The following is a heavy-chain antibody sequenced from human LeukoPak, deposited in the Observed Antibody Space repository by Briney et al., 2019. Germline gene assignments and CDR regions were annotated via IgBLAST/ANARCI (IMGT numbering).Heavy chain of an antibody. CDR1: GYTFTSYG. D-gene: IGHD3-10*01. Sequence: ASVKVSCKASGYTFTSYGISWVRQAPGQGLEWMGWISAYNGNTNYAQKLQGRVTMTTDTSTSTAYMELRSLRSDDTAVYYCARKYYYGSGNREVAFDIWGQGTMVTVSS. V-gene: IGHV1-18*01. CDR2: ISAYNGNT. J-gene: IGHJ3*02. CDR3: ARKYYYGSGNREVAFDI.